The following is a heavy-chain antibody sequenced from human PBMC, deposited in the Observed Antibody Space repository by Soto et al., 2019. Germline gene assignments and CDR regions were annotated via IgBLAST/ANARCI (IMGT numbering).Heavy chain of an antibody. D-gene: IGHD6-6*01. V-gene: IGHV3-23*01. CDR3: PKDPEKKIAARPTFGY. CDR1: GFTFSSYA. Sequence: GGPLRLSCAASGFTFSSYAMSWVRQPPGQGLEWVSAISGSGGSTYYADSVKGRFTISRDNSKNTLCLQMNSLRAEDTAVYYCPKDPEKKIAARPTFGYWGQGALATVSS. CDR2: ISGSGGST. J-gene: IGHJ4*02.